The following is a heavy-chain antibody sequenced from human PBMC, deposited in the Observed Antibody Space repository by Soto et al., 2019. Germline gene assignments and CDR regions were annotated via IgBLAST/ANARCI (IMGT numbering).Heavy chain of an antibody. CDR1: G. V-gene: IGHV1-18*01. CDR3: INTRPPPYSHSIPDD. Sequence: GIRWVRQAPGQGTEWMGWISGYNGDTNYEQKFQDRVSMTIDTSTGTAYMELRSLTSDDTAIYSCINTRPPPYSHSIPDDWG. CDR2: ISGYNGDT. D-gene: IGHD2-15*01. J-gene: IGHJ3*01.